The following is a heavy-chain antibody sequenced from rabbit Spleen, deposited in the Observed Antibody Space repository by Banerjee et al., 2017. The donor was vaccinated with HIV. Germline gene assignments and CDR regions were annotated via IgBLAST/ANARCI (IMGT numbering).Heavy chain of an antibody. Sequence: QQQLEESGGGLVKPGGTLTLTCKASGFSFSSTYYMCWVRQAPGKGLEWIACIDAGSSGSTYYASWAKGRFTFSKTSSTTVTLQMTSLTAADTATYFCARDLVAVIGWNFNLWGQGTLVTVS. CDR1: GFSFSSTYY. J-gene: IGHJ4*01. CDR2: IDAGSSGST. V-gene: IGHV1S45*01. CDR3: ARDLVAVIGWNFNL. D-gene: IGHD1-1*01.